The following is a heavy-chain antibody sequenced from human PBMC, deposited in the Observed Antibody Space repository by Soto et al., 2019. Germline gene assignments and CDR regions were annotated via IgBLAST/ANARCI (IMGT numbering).Heavy chain of an antibody. V-gene: IGHV3-7*01. J-gene: IGHJ4*02. CDR3: ARAGYCGPGCYYYFDY. CDR1: GFTFGSYW. Sequence: EVQLVESGGGLVQPGGSLRLSCAVSGFTFGSYWMNWVRLIPGKGLEWVAYIKPDGSATYYVDSVKGRFTISRDIAKNSLYLQMNSLRVEDTSVYYCARAGYCGPGCYYYFDYWGQGTLVTVSS. D-gene: IGHD2-21*02. CDR2: IKPDGSAT.